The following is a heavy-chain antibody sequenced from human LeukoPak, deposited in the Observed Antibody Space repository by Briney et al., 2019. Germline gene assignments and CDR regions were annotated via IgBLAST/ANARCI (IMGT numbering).Heavy chain of an antibody. V-gene: IGHV3-74*01. CDR1: GFTFSSYW. CDR2: INTDGSST. J-gene: IGHJ4*02. D-gene: IGHD6-13*01. Sequence: GGSLRLSCAASGFTFSSYWMHWVRQAPGKGLVWVSRINTDGSSTSYADSVKGRFTFSRDNAKNTLYLQMNSLRAEDTAVYYRARVIAAPDYWGQGTLVTVSS. CDR3: ARVIAAPDY.